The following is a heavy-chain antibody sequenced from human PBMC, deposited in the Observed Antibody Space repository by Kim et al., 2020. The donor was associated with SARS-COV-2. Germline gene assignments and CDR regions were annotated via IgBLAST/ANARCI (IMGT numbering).Heavy chain of an antibody. CDR2: VYYSGST. D-gene: IGHD3-3*01. V-gene: IGHV4-39*01. J-gene: IGHJ4*02. Sequence: SETLSLTCNVSGGSINKSINYWGWIRQPPGKGLEWIGNVYYSGSTHYNPSLESRATISVDTSKNQFSLRLRSVSAADTAVYYCARQKDNNFWSGWDYWDQGTLVTVSS. CDR1: GGSINKSINY. CDR3: ARQKDNNFWSGWDY.